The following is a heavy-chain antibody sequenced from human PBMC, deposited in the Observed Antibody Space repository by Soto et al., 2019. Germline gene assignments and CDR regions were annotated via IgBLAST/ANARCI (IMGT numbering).Heavy chain of an antibody. V-gene: IGHV3-11*01. CDR2: ISSSGSTK. CDR1: GFTFSDYY. J-gene: IGHJ4*02. Sequence: GGSLRLSCAASGFTFSDYYMSWIRQAPGKGLEWVSYISSSGSTKYYADSVKGRFTISRDNAKNSLYLQMNSLRAEDTAVYYCARVRYYDYIWGSYRPAHYFDYWGQGTLVTVSS. CDR3: ARVRYYDYIWGSYRPAHYFDY. D-gene: IGHD3-16*02.